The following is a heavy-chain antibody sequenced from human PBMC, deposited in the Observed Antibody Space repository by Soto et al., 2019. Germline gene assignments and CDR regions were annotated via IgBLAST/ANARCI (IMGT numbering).Heavy chain of an antibody. CDR2: ISAYNGNT. CDR1: GYTFTSYG. Sequence: QVQLVQSGAEVKKPGASVKVSCKASGYTFTSYGISWVRQAPGQGLEWMGWISAYNGNTNYAQKLLGRVTMTTDTSTSTAYMELRSLRSDDTAVYYCARAPITIFGVVHYYYYYMDVWGKGTTVTVSS. D-gene: IGHD3-3*01. CDR3: ARAPITIFGVVHYYYYYMDV. V-gene: IGHV1-18*01. J-gene: IGHJ6*03.